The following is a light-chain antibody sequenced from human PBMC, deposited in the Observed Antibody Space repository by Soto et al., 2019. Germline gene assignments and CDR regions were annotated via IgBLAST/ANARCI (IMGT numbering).Light chain of an antibody. Sequence: DIQMTQSPSTLSASVEDRVTITCLASQSISSWMAWYQQKPGKAPKLLIYKASSLESGDPSRFSGSGSVREFDLTSSRLQPDDCATYHCQQYNNYWTFGQGTKVDIK. CDR1: QSISSW. CDR3: QQYNNYWT. CDR2: KAS. V-gene: IGKV1-5*03. J-gene: IGKJ1*01.